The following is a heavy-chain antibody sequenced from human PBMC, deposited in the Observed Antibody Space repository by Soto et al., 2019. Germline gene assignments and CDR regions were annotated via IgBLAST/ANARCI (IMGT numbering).Heavy chain of an antibody. CDR2: ISAYNGNT. CDR3: ARADYSGSYSSYYYGMEV. V-gene: IGHV1-18*01. Sequence: ASVKVSCKASGYTFTSYGISWVRQAPGQGLEWMGWISAYNGNTNYAQKLQGRVTMTTDTSTSTAYMELRSLRSDDTAVYYCARADYSGSYSSYYYGMEVWGQGTTVTVSS. CDR1: GYTFTSYG. D-gene: IGHD1-26*01. J-gene: IGHJ6*02.